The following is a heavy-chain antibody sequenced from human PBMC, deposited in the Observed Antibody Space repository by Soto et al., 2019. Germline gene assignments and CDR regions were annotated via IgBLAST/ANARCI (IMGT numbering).Heavy chain of an antibody. D-gene: IGHD3-3*02. CDR2: ISSSGNTI. J-gene: IGHJ4*02. Sequence: GGSLRLSCAASGFTFSSYEMNWVRQAPGKGLEWVSYISSSGNTIYYADSVKGRFTISRDNAKNSLFLQMNSLRVEDTAFYYCARSPFLECNWAQGTLVTVSS. CDR3: ARSPFLECN. V-gene: IGHV3-48*03. CDR1: GFTFSSYE.